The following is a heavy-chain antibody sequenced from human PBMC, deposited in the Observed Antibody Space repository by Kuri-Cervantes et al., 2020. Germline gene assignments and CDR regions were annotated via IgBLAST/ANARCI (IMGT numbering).Heavy chain of an antibody. Sequence: GSLRLSCTASGFTFRTYAMSWVRQAPGKGLEWIGSIYYSGSTYYNPSLKSRVTISADTSKNQFSLKLSSVTAADTAVYHCACAINQLYNWFDPWGQGTLVTVSS. CDR2: IYYSGST. CDR1: GFTFRTYA. J-gene: IGHJ5*02. CDR3: ACAINQLYNWFDP. D-gene: IGHD2-2*02. V-gene: IGHV4-59*05.